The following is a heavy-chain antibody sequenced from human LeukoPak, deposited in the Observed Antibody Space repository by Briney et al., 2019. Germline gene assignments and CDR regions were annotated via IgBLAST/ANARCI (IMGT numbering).Heavy chain of an antibody. V-gene: IGHV4-59*01. D-gene: IGHD3-22*01. CDR2: IYYSGST. J-gene: IGHJ4*02. CDR1: GGSISSYY. Sequence: SETLSLTCTVSGGSISSYYWSWIRQPPGKGLEWIGYIYYSGSTNYNPSLKSRVTISVDTSKNQFSLKLSSVTAADTAVYYCARDPYYESSGYYRDYWGQGTLVTVSS. CDR3: ARDPYYESSGYYRDY.